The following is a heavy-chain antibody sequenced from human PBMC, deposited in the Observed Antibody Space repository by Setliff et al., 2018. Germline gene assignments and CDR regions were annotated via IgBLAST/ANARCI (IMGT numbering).Heavy chain of an antibody. V-gene: IGHV1-24*01. CDR1: GYTLTELS. Sequence: ASVKVSCKVSGYTLTELSVHWVRQAPGKGLEWMGGFDPEDGETIYAQKFQGRVTMTEDTSTDTAYMELSSLRSEDTAVYYCATELSFYYGGNSRGAPFDYWGQGTLVTVSS. CDR2: FDPEDGET. D-gene: IGHD4-17*01. CDR3: ATELSFYYGGNSRGAPFDY. J-gene: IGHJ4*02.